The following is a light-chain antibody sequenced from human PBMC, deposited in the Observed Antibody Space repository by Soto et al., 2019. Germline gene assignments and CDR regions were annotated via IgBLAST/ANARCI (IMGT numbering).Light chain of an antibody. Sequence: QSVLTQPPSASGSPGQSVTISCTGTSSDVGNYNFVSWYQQHPGKAPKLMIYEVNKRPSGVPDRFSGSKSGNTASLTVSGLQAEDEADYYCSSYAGTISFVFGTGTKVTVL. V-gene: IGLV2-8*01. J-gene: IGLJ1*01. CDR3: SSYAGTISFV. CDR2: EVN. CDR1: SSDVGNYNF.